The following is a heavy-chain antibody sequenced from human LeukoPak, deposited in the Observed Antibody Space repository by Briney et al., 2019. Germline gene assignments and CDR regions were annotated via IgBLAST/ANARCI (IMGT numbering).Heavy chain of an antibody. CDR3: ARGPYYYDSSGPKRGPSGFDP. CDR1: GGSFSGYY. Sequence: SETLSLTCAVYGGSFSGYYWSWIRQPPGKGLEWIGEINHSGSTNYNPSLKSRVTISVDTSKNQFSLKLSSVTAADTAVYYCARGPYYYDSSGPKRGPSGFDPWGQGTLVTVSS. CDR2: INHSGST. D-gene: IGHD3-22*01. J-gene: IGHJ5*02. V-gene: IGHV4-34*01.